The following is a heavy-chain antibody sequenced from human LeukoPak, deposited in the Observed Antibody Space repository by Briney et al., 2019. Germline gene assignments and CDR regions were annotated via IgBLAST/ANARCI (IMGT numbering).Heavy chain of an antibody. CDR1: GGSISSGDYY. CDR3: ARSLLMVYAPNLYFNY. V-gene: IGHV4-30-4*01. J-gene: IGHJ4*02. Sequence: SETLSLTCTVSGGSISSGDYYWSWIRQPPGKGLEWIGYIYYSGSTYYNPSLKGRVTISVDTSKNQFSLKLSSVTAADTAVYYCARSLLMVYAPNLYFNYWGQGTLVTVSS. CDR2: IYYSGST. D-gene: IGHD2-8*01.